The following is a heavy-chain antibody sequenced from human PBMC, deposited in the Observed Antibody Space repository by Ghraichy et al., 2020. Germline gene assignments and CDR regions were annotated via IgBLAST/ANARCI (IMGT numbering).Heavy chain of an antibody. Sequence: SETLSLTCTVSGGSISSYYWSWIRQPPGKGLEWIGYIYYSGSTTYNPSLKSRVTISVDTSKNQFSLKLRSVTAADMAVYYCARVRAEAGNRVVDYWGQGNLVTVSS. J-gene: IGHJ4*02. CDR3: ARVRAEAGNRVVDY. CDR2: IYYSGST. D-gene: IGHD6-19*01. CDR1: GGSISSYY. V-gene: IGHV4-59*01.